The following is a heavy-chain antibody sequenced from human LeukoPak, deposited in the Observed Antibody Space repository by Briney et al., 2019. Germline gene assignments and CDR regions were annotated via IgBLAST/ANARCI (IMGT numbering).Heavy chain of an antibody. Sequence: SETLSLTCAVYGGSFSGYYWSWIRQPPGKGLEWIGEINHSGSTNYNPSLKSRVTISVDTSKNQFSLKLSSVTAADTAVYYCASGPGYFDYWGQGTLVTVSS. CDR1: GGSFSGYY. V-gene: IGHV4-34*01. CDR3: ASGPGYFDY. CDR2: INHSGST. J-gene: IGHJ4*02.